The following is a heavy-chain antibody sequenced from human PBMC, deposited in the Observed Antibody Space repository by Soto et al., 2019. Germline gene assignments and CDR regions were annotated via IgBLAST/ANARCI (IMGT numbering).Heavy chain of an antibody. Sequence: PGGSLRLSCAASGFTFSSYAMHWVRQAPGKWLEWVAVISYDGSNKYYADSVKGRFTISRDNSKNTLYLQMNSLRAEDTAVYYCARDLYDFWSGYKTVYYYYGMDVWGQGTTVTV. J-gene: IGHJ6*02. CDR1: GFTFSSYA. CDR2: ISYDGSNK. CDR3: ARDLYDFWSGYKTVYYYYGMDV. V-gene: IGHV3-30-3*01. D-gene: IGHD3-3*01.